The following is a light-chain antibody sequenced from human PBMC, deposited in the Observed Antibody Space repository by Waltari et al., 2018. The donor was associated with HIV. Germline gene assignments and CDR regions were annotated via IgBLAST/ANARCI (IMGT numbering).Light chain of an antibody. V-gene: IGKV3-15*01. J-gene: IGKJ1*01. CDR1: QSVSSN. CDR2: DAS. Sequence: EIVMTQSPATLSVSPGERATLFCRASQSVSSNLAWYQHKPGQAPRLLIYDASTRATGIPARFSGSGSGTEFTLTISSLQSEDFAVYYCQQYNSWPGTFGQGTKVEIK. CDR3: QQYNSWPGT.